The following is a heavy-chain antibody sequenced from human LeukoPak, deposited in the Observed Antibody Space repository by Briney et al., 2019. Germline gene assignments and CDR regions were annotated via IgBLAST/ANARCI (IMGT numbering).Heavy chain of an antibody. Sequence: GGSLRLSCVASGFTFSTYDMQWVRQAPGKGLEWVSSISSSSSYIYYADSVKGRFTISRDNAKNSLYLQMNSLRAEDTAVYYCARFGSGYYQFDYWGQGTLVTVSS. CDR1: GFTFSTYD. CDR2: ISSSSSYI. D-gene: IGHD3-22*01. J-gene: IGHJ4*02. V-gene: IGHV3-21*01. CDR3: ARFGSGYYQFDY.